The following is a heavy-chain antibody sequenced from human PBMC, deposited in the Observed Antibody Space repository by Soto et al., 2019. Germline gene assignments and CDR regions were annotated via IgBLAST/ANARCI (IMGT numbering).Heavy chain of an antibody. J-gene: IGHJ3*02. D-gene: IGHD3-16*02. CDR1: GFSLSTSGVG. CDR3: AHDHYEYIWGSYRYDAFDI. V-gene: IGHV2-5*02. Sequence: SGPTLVNPTQTLTLTCTFSGFSLSTSGVGVGWIRQPPGKALEWLALIYWDDDKRYSPSLKSRLTITKDTSKNQVVLTMTNMEPVDTATYYCAHDHYEYIWGSYRYDAFDIWGQGTMVTVSS. CDR2: IYWDDDK.